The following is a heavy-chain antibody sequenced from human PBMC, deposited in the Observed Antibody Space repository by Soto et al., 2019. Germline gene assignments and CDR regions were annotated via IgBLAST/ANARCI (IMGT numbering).Heavy chain of an antibody. D-gene: IGHD3-9*01. V-gene: IGHV3-30-3*01. Sequence: PGGSLRLSCAASGFTFSSYAMHWVRQAPGKGLEWVAVISYDGSNKYYADSVKGRFTISRDNSKNTLYLQMNSLRAEDTAVYYCAREGHVLRYFDWYPRYYGMEVWGQGTTVTVSS. CDR2: ISYDGSNK. CDR3: AREGHVLRYFDWYPRYYGMEV. CDR1: GFTFSSYA. J-gene: IGHJ6*02.